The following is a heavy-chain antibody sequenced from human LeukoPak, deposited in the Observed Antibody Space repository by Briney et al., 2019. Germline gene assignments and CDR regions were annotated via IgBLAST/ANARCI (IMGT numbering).Heavy chain of an antibody. CDR2: INHSGST. V-gene: IGHV4-34*01. D-gene: IGHD3-10*01. Sequence: SETLSLTYAVYGGSFSGYYWSWIRQPPGKGLEWIGEINHSGSTNYNPSLKSRVTISVDTSKNQFSLKLSSVTAADTAVYYCARDGSGSPHYYGMDVWGQGTTVTVSS. CDR1: GGSFSGYY. CDR3: ARDGSGSPHYYGMDV. J-gene: IGHJ6*02.